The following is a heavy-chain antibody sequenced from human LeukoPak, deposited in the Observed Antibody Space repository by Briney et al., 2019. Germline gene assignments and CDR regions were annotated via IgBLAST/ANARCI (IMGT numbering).Heavy chain of an antibody. CDR3: ARQDSSWYGLGY. CDR1: GGSISSSSYY. V-gene: IGHV4-39*01. Sequence: PSETLSLTCTVSGGSISSSSYYCGWIRQPPGKGLEWIGSIYYSGSTYYNPSLKSRVTISVDTSKNQFSLKLSSVTAADTAVYYCARQDSSWYGLGYWGQGTLVTVSS. CDR2: IYYSGST. D-gene: IGHD6-13*01. J-gene: IGHJ4*02.